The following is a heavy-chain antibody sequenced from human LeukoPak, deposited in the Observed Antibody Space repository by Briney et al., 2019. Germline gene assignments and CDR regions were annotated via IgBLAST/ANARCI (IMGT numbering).Heavy chain of an antibody. CDR3: ARGYYDSWDY. V-gene: IGHV4-30-2*01. Sequence: DPSQTLSLTCAVSGGSISSGGYSWSWIRKPPGKGLEWIGYIYHSGSTYYNPSLKSRVTISVDRSKNQFSLKLSSVTAADTAVYYCARGYYDSWDYWGQGTLVTVSS. D-gene: IGHD3-22*01. CDR1: GGSISSGGYS. CDR2: IYHSGST. J-gene: IGHJ4*02.